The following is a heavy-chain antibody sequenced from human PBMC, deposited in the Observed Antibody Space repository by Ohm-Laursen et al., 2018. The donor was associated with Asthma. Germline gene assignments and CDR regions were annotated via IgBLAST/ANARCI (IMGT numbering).Heavy chain of an antibody. CDR2: ISSSGGST. Sequence: SLRLSCAASGFNFGSYAMTWVRQAPGKGLEWVSGISSSGGSTHYADNVKGRFTISRDNSKNTLYLQMNSLRDEDTAVYYCAKVVVMDVWGQGTTVTVSS. D-gene: IGHD3-16*02. CDR1: GFNFGSYA. V-gene: IGHV3-23*01. CDR3: AKVVVMDV. J-gene: IGHJ6*02.